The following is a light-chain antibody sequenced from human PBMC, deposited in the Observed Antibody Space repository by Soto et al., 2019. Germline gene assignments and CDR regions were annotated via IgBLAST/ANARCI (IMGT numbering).Light chain of an antibody. Sequence: ENVLTQPPGTLSLSPGERATLSCRASQSVTSSYLAWYQQKPGQAPRLLISDASSRATGIPDRFSGSGSGTDFTLTISRLEPEDFAVYYCQQYGSSPRTFGQGTKVELK. CDR3: QQYGSSPRT. J-gene: IGKJ1*01. CDR2: DAS. V-gene: IGKV3-20*01. CDR1: QSVTSSY.